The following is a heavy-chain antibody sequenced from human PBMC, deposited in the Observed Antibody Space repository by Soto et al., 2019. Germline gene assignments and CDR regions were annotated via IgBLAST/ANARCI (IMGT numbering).Heavy chain of an antibody. CDR2: IIPIFGTA. J-gene: IGHJ4*02. Sequence: SLKVSCKASGGTFSSYAIIWVRQAPGQGLEWMGGIIPIFGTANYAQKFQGRVTITADESTSTAYMELSSLRSEDTAVYYCARSTPILAAALYYFDYWGQGTLVTVSS. V-gene: IGHV1-69*13. CDR3: ARSTPILAAALYYFDY. CDR1: GGTFSSYA. D-gene: IGHD6-13*01.